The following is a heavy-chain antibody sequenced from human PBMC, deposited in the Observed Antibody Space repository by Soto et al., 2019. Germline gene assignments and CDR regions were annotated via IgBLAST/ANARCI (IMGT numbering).Heavy chain of an antibody. CDR1: GGSIGNDY. Sequence: SETLSLTCTVSGGSIGNDYWSWIRQPPGEGLEWIGYIYYSGNTNYSPSLKSRVTISLDTSKNQFSLRLNSVTAADTAVYYCARRVYCTNGVCYYGMDFWGQGTTVTVSS. CDR2: IYYSGNT. V-gene: IGHV4-59*12. CDR3: ARRVYCTNGVCYYGMDF. D-gene: IGHD2-8*01. J-gene: IGHJ6*02.